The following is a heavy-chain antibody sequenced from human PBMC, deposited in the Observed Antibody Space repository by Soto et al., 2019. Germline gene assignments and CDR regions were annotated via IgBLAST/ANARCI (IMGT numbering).Heavy chain of an antibody. D-gene: IGHD3-22*01. V-gene: IGHV4-31*03. CDR1: GGSISSGGYY. CDR2: IYYSGST. J-gene: IGHJ3*02. Sequence: SETLSLTCTVSGGSISSGGYYWSWIRQHPGKGLEWIGYIYYSGSTYYNPSLKSRVTISVDTSKNQFSLKLSSVTAADTAVYYCARNLYYYDSSGWAFDIWGQGTMVT. CDR3: ARNLYYYDSSGWAFDI.